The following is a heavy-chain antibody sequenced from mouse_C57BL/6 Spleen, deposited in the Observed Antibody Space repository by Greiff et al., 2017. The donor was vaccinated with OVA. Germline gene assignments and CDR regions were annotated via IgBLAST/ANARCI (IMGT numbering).Heavy chain of an antibody. J-gene: IGHJ2*01. CDR2: IDPSDSYT. V-gene: IGHV1-50*01. CDR1: GYTFTSYW. CDR3: ARSGQFDY. Sequence: QVQLQQPGAELVKPGASVKLSCKASGYTFTSYWMQWVKQRPGQGLEWIGEIDPSDSYTNYNQKFKGKATLTVDTSASTAYMLLSSQTSEDSAVYYCARSGQFDYWGQGTTLTVSS. D-gene: IGHD4-1*01.